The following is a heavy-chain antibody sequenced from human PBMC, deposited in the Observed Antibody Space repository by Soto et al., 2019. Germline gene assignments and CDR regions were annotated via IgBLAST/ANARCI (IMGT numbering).Heavy chain of an antibody. J-gene: IGHJ4*02. CDR1: GFSLSNARMG. CDR2: IFSNDEK. D-gene: IGHD4-17*01. V-gene: IGHV2-26*01. CDR3: ARIWVLVGDDYGDYIDY. Sequence: QVTLKESGPVLVKPTETLTLTCTVYGFSLSNARMGVSWIRQPPGKALEWLAHIFSNDEKSYSTSLKSRLTISKDTSKSQVVLTMTNMDPVHTATYYCARIWVLVGDDYGDYIDYWGQGTLVTVSS.